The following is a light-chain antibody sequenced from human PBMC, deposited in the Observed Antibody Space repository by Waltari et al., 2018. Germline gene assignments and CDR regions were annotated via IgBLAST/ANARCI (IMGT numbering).Light chain of an antibody. CDR3: AAWDVSLNGLV. CDR2: SDN. J-gene: IGLJ2*01. CDR1: SSNIGSHS. Sequence: QSVLTQPPSASGTPGQRVTISCSGSSSNIGSHSVHWYQHLPGTAPKLLIYSDNQRPSGVPDRFSGSKSGASASLAISGLQSEDEADYYCAAWDVSLNGLVFGGGTKLTVL. V-gene: IGLV1-44*01.